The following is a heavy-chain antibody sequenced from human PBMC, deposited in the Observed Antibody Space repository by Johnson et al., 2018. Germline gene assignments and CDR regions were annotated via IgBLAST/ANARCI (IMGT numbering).Heavy chain of an antibody. Sequence: VQLVESGGGLVKPGGSLRLSCAASGFTFSSYSMNWVRQAPGKGLEWVSSIRTSLSYTNYADQVKGRLPLSRDNAKNSLYLQMKSLKTEDTAWYYCAKDIMVDGYYLNDMDVWGKGTTVTVSS. D-gene: IGHD3-10*01. CDR2: IRTSLSYT. J-gene: IGHJ6*04. CDR1: GFTFSSYS. V-gene: IGHV3-21*04. CDR3: AKDIMVDGYYLNDMDV.